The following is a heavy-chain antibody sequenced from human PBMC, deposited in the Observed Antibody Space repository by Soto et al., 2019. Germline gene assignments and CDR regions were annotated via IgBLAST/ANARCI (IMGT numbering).Heavy chain of an antibody. CDR1: GYSFTDYH. D-gene: IGHD2-8*01. CDR3: ARGHSTDCSNGVCSFFYNHEMDV. V-gene: IGHV1-2*04. CDR2: INPKSGGT. Sequence: QVQLVQSGAEVKKPGASVRVSCKASGYSFTDYHIHWVRQAPGQGLEWLGRINPKSGGTSTAQKFQGWVTMTRDRSICTGYMELTRLRSDDTAVYFCARGHSTDCSNGVCSFFYNHEMDVWGQGTTVTVSS. J-gene: IGHJ6*02.